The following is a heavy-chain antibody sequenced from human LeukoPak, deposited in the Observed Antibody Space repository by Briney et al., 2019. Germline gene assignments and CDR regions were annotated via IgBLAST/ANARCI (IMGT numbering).Heavy chain of an antibody. V-gene: IGHV4-61*02. CDR3: ARAGTMVRGVTILPQNWYFDL. CDR1: GGSIRSGSYY. D-gene: IGHD3-10*01. J-gene: IGHJ2*01. Sequence: PSETLSLTCTVSGGSIRSGSYYWSWIRRPAGKGLEWIGRIYTSGSTNYNPSLKSRVTISVDTSKNQFSLKLSSVTAADTAVYYCARAGTMVRGVTILPQNWYFDLWGRGTLVTVSS. CDR2: IYTSGST.